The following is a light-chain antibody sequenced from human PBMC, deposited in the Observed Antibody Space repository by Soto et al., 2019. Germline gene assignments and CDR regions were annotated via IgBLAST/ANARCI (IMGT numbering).Light chain of an antibody. V-gene: IGLV2-14*01. CDR1: GSDVGDYDY. J-gene: IGLJ1*01. CDR3: RSYTSSQAYV. Sequence: QPASVAGSPGESITISCTGTGSDVGDYDYVSWYPHHPGKAPKLMIYEVSNRPSGVSNRFSGSKYGNTASLTISGLQAEAEADYFCRSYTSSQAYVFGTGTKVTVL. CDR2: EVS.